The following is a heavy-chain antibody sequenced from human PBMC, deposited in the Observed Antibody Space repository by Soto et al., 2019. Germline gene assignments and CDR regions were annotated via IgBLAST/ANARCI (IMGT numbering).Heavy chain of an antibody. Sequence: PGGSLRLSCAASGFSFSTSSMAWVRQPPGKGLEWVSAITRDGAIANYVDAVKGRFTISRDNSKNTMYLQMNSLRAEDTAVYYCARDYKTCPYNSGCLPHAFDIWGQGTMVTVSS. CDR2: ITRDGAIA. V-gene: IGHV3-23*01. CDR1: GFSFSTSS. CDR3: ARDYKTCPYNSGCLPHAFDI. D-gene: IGHD6-19*01. J-gene: IGHJ3*02.